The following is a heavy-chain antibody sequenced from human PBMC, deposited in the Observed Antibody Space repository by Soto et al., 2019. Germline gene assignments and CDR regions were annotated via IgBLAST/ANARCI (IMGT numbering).Heavy chain of an antibody. CDR3: THRLVGSGQGY. D-gene: IGHD2-15*01. V-gene: IGHV2-5*01. CDR2: IHWNDDN. J-gene: IGHJ4*02. Sequence: QITLEETGPTLVKPTQTLTLTCTFSGFSLTTGRVGVGWIRQPPGKALEWLAVIHWNDDNHYSPSLKSRLTITKDTSTNQVVLTLTNMDPVDTATYYCTHRLVGSGQGYWGQGTLVTVSS. CDR1: GFSLTTGRVG.